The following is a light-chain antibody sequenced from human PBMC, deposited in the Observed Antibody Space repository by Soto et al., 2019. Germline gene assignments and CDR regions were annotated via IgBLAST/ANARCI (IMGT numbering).Light chain of an antibody. V-gene: IGLV2-23*01. CDR3: SSYAGAVV. CDR1: SSNVESYNL. Sequence: QSALTQPASVSGSPGQSITISCTRTSSNVESYNLVSWYQHPPGKAPKLIIYEGSERPSGVSNLFSGAQSGHSASLTISGLHAEDEADYYCSSYAGAVVFGVGTKLTVL. J-gene: IGLJ2*01. CDR2: EGS.